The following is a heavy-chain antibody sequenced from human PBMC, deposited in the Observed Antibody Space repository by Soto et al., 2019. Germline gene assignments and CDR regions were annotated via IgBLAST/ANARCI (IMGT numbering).Heavy chain of an antibody. CDR2: IYYSGST. J-gene: IGHJ4*02. Sequence: QVQLQESGPGLVKPSETLSLTCTVSGGSVSSGSYYGSWIRQPPGKGLEWIGYIYYSGSTNYIPSLKGRVTMSVDTSKNQSSLKVSSVTAAVTAVYYCARLVNEYFFDYWGQGTLVTVSS. V-gene: IGHV4-61*01. CDR1: GGSVSSGSYY. D-gene: IGHD2-8*01. CDR3: ARLVNEYFFDY.